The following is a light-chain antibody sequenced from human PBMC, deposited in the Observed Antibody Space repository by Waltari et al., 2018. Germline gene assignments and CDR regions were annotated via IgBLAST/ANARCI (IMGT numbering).Light chain of an antibody. CDR2: QIS. J-gene: IGKJ1*01. CDR1: QSLVHSDGKTY. Sequence: DVVMTQTPLSLPVTLGQPASISCRSSQSLVHSDGKTYLSWLQERPGQPPRLLIYQISSRFSGVPDRFSGSGAVTDFTLKISRVEPEDVGVYYCLQTEQFPWTFGQGTKVEIQ. V-gene: IGKV2-24*01. CDR3: LQTEQFPWT.